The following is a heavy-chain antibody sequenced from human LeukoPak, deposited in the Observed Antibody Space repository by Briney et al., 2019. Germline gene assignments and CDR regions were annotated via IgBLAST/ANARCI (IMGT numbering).Heavy chain of an antibody. V-gene: IGHV3-23*01. J-gene: IGHJ4*02. CDR1: GFTFSSYA. CDR2: ISGSGGST. CDR3: AKDDYDFWSGYSTFGY. D-gene: IGHD3-3*01. Sequence: GGSLRLSCAASGFTFSSYAMSWVRQAPGKGLEWVSAISGSGGSTYYADSVKGRFTISRDNSKNTLYLQMNSLRAEDTAVYYCAKDDYDFWSGYSTFGYWGQGTLVTVSS.